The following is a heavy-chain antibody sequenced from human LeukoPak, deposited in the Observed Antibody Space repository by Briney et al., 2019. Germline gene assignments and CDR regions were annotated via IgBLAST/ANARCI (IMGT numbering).Heavy chain of an antibody. Sequence: GGSLRLSCAASKFTFSDYYMSWIRRAPGKGLEWVSYISSISSTMYYADSVKGRFTISRDNSKNTLYLQMNSLRAEDTAVYYCAKSLYGSGSYYNSRGWFDPWGQGTLVTVSS. CDR1: KFTFSDYY. V-gene: IGHV3-11*01. CDR2: ISSISSTM. D-gene: IGHD3-10*01. J-gene: IGHJ5*02. CDR3: AKSLYGSGSYYNSRGWFDP.